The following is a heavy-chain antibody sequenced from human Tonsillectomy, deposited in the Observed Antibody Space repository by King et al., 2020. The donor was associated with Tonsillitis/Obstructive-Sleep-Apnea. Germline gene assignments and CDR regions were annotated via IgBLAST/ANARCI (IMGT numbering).Heavy chain of an antibody. J-gene: IGHJ4*02. D-gene: IGHD2-2*01. CDR3: ARDRSTSSYLFDY. V-gene: IGHV3-21*01. CDR1: GFTFSSYS. CDR2: ISSSSSYI. Sequence: QLVQSGGGLVKPGGSLRLSCAASGFTFSSYSMNWVRQAPGKGLEWVSSISSSSSYIYYADSVKGRFTISRDNAKNSLYLQMNSLRAEDTAVYYCARDRSTSSYLFDYWGQGTLVTVSS.